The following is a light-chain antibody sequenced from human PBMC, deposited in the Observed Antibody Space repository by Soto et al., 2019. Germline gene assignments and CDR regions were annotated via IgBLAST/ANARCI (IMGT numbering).Light chain of an antibody. Sequence: EIGIKEATARPSVPRGGRASRSWWARQSVSSNLAWYQQKPGQAPRLLIYGASTRATGIPARFSGRGSGTEFTLPTRRPPYQDFPTDYCQYDNSYSEAFGQGTKVDIK. CDR3: QYDNSYSEA. CDR1: QSVSSN. V-gene: IGKV3D-15*01. J-gene: IGKJ1*01. CDR2: GAS.